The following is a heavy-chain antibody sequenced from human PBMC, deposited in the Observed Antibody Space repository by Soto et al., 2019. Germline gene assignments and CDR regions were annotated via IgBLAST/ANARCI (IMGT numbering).Heavy chain of an antibody. CDR3: ATPGVTIFGVANRGHYYYGMDV. J-gene: IGHJ6*02. CDR2: IDPSDSYT. V-gene: IGHV5-10-1*03. Sequence: EVQLVQSGAEVKKPGESLRISCKGSGYSFTSYWISWVRQMPGKGLEWMGRIDPSDSYTNYSPSFQGHVTISADKSISTAYLQWSSLKASDTAMYYCATPGVTIFGVANRGHYYYGMDVWGQGTTVTVSS. D-gene: IGHD3-3*01. CDR1: GYSFTSYW.